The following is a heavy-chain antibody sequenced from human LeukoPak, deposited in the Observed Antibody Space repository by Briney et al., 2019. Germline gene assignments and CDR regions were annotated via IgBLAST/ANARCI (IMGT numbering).Heavy chain of an antibody. Sequence: GGSLRLSCAASGFTFSSYWMHWVRQAPGKGLVWVSRINSDGSSTSYADSVKGRFTISRDNAKNTLYLQMNSLRAEDTAVYYCARDNITMVRGVIGYYGMDVWGQGTTVTVSS. D-gene: IGHD3-10*01. V-gene: IGHV3-74*01. CDR3: ARDNITMVRGVIGYYGMDV. J-gene: IGHJ6*02. CDR1: GFTFSSYW. CDR2: INSDGSST.